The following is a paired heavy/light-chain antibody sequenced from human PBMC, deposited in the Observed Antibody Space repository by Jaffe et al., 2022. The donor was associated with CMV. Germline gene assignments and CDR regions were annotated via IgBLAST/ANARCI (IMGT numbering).Heavy chain of an antibody. V-gene: IGHV3-7*03. CDR3: ARQGSWTFDI. Sequence: EVQLVESGGGLVQPGGSLRLSCAASRFTLRGYWVSWVRQAPGKGLEWVGNIKPDGGETDYVDSVKGRFTFSRDNFGDSVYLQMNSLRADDTAMYYCARQGSWTFDIWGQGTMVTVSS. CDR1: RFTLRGYW. D-gene: IGHD1-1*01. CDR2: IKPDGGET. J-gene: IGHJ3*02.
Light chain of an antibody. CDR2: LAS. CDR1: QNLLHHSIGQYS. J-gene: IGKJ2*01. Sequence: DIVLTQSPLSLPVTPGEPASISCRSTQNLLHHSIGQYSLHWYLQKPGQSPHLLISLASNRASGVPDRFSGSGSGTDFTLTISRVEAEDVGVFYCMQALQTPYTFGQGTKLEIK. V-gene: IGKV2-28*01. CDR3: MQALQTPYT.